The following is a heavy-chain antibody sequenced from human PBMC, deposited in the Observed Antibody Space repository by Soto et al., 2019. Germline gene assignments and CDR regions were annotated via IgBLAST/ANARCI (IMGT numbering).Heavy chain of an antibody. CDR2: ILPIFATA. CDR3: AGRCDSTTCLGHFDY. D-gene: IGHD2-2*01. V-gene: IGHV1-69*06. CDR1: GGTFNNYV. Sequence: SVKVSCKASGGTFNNYVVNWVRQAPGQGLEWMGGILPIFATANYAQKFQGRVTITADKSTSTAYMELTSLRSEDTAVYYCAGRCDSTTCLGHFDYWGQGTLVTVSS. J-gene: IGHJ4*02.